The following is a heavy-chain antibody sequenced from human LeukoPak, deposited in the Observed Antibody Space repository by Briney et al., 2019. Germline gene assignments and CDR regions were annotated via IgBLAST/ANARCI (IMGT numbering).Heavy chain of an antibody. CDR3: ARDEYSSSSGDAFDI. D-gene: IGHD6-6*01. V-gene: IGHV4-31*03. J-gene: IGHJ3*02. CDR2: IYYSGST. CDR1: GGSISSGGYY. Sequence: SQTLSLTCTVSGGSISSGGYYWSWIRQHPGKGLEWIGYIYYSGSTYYNPSLKSRVTISVDTSKNQFSLKLSSVTAADTAVYYCARDEYSSSSGDAFDIWGQGIMVTVSS.